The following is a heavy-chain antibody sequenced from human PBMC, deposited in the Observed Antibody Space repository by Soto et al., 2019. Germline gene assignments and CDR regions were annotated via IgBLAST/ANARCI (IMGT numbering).Heavy chain of an antibody. J-gene: IGHJ6*02. CDR2: IVSMFGTA. D-gene: IGHD6-6*01. Sequence: VASVKVSCKASGGTFADFIMNWVRQTPGQGLEWMGGIVSMFGTATYAEKFKGRVTISATGSTSTAYMELTSLRSEDTAVYYCARNGTYSSSLSQYSGMDVWRQGTTVTVCS. V-gene: IGHV1-69*13. CDR3: ARNGTYSSSLSQYSGMDV. CDR1: GGTFADFI.